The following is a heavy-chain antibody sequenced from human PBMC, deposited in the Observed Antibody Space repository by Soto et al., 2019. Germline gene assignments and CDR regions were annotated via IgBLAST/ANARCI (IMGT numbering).Heavy chain of an antibody. J-gene: IGHJ6*02. D-gene: IGHD2-2*02. CDR1: GFTFSNFD. CDR2: IGAARDP. CDR3: ARAYTGRLPRRADYYYAMDV. Sequence: LRLSFATSGFTFSNFDMHWVRQVPGKGLEWVSAIGAARDPYYLGSVKGRFTISRENAKKFVYLQMNDLRAGDSAVYYCARAYTGRLPRRADYYYAMDVWGQGTTVTV. V-gene: IGHV3-13*05.